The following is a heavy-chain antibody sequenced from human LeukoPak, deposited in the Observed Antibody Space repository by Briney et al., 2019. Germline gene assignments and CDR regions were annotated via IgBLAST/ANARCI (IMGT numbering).Heavy chain of an antibody. CDR3: ARDQPTDRPTSFHFDY. V-gene: IGHV3-30-3*01. CDR2: ISYDGSNK. J-gene: IGHJ4*02. Sequence: GGSLRLSCAASGFTFSSYAMHWVRQAPGKGLEWVAVISYDGSNKYYADSVKGRFTIFRDNSKNTLYLQMNSLRAEDTAVYYCARDQPTDRPTSFHFDYWGQGTLVTVSS. D-gene: IGHD4-17*01. CDR1: GFTFSSYA.